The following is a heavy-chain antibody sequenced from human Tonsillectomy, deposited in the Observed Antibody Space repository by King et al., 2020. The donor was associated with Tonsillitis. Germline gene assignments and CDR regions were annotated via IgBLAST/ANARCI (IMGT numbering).Heavy chain of an antibody. CDR3: TTGLGTIHPADMNYFDY. V-gene: IGHV3-15*01. Sequence: VQLVESGGGLVKPGGSLRLSCAASGFSFSNAWMSWVRQAPGKGLEWVGRVKSKAYNGTTDYAAPVKGRFTVSRDDAQNTVFLQLNSLKSEDTAVYYCTTGLGTIHPADMNYFDYWGQGTPVTVSS. J-gene: IGHJ4*02. D-gene: IGHD3-16*01. CDR1: GFSFSNAW. CDR2: VKSKAYNGTT.